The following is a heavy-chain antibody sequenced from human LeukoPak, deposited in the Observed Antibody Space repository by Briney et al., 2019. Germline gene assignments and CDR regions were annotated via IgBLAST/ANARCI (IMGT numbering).Heavy chain of an antibody. J-gene: IGHJ4*02. V-gene: IGHV3-64*01. CDR1: GFTFSTYG. D-gene: IGHD3-10*01. Sequence: GGSLRLSCVASGFTFSTYGMHWVRQAPGKGLEYVSAISTNGGSTYYANSMKGRFTISRDNSKNTLYLQMGSLRAEDMAVYYCARDGETGQFDYWGQGTLVTVSS. CDR3: ARDGETGQFDY. CDR2: ISTNGGST.